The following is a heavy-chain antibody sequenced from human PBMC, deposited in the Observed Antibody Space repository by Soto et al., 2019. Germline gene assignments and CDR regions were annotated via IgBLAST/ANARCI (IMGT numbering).Heavy chain of an antibody. CDR3: ARWNTVGTERY. D-gene: IGHD4-17*01. Sequence: QVQLLQSGAEVKKPGASVKASCKASGYTFTSYGISLVRQAPGQWLEWMGWISGYNGNTNNAQKHQGRVIMTTDTITSTGYMELRSRRSDDAAAYYCARWNTVGTERYWGQGTLVTVSS. J-gene: IGHJ4*02. CDR2: ISGYNGNT. V-gene: IGHV1-18*01. CDR1: GYTFTSYG.